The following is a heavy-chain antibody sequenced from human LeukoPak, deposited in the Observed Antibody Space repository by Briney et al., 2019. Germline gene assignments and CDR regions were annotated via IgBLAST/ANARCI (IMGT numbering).Heavy chain of an antibody. Sequence: ASVKVSCKASGYTFTSYDINWVRQATGQGLEWMGWMNPNSGNTGYAQKFQGRVTMTRNTSISTAYMELSSLRSEDTAVYYCARGGGFSSSWYNWFDPWGQGTLVTVSS. CDR1: GYTFTSYD. J-gene: IGHJ5*02. D-gene: IGHD6-13*01. V-gene: IGHV1-8*01. CDR3: ARGGGFSSSWYNWFDP. CDR2: MNPNSGNT.